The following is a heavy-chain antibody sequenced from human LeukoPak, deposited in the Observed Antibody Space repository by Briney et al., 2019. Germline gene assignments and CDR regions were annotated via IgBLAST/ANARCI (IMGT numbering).Heavy chain of an antibody. D-gene: IGHD3-3*01. CDR1: GFTFSSYS. Sequence: PGGSLRLSCAASGFTFSSYSMNWVRQAPGKGLEWVSSISSSSSYIYYADSVKGRFTISRDNAKNSLYLQMNSLRAEDTAVYYCASYQTRYDFWSGYQSGAFDIWGQGTMVTVSS. CDR3: ASYQTRYDFWSGYQSGAFDI. CDR2: ISSSSSYI. J-gene: IGHJ3*02. V-gene: IGHV3-21*01.